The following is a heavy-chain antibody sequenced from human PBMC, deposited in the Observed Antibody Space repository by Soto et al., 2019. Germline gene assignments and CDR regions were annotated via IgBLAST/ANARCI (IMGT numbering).Heavy chain of an antibody. J-gene: IGHJ4*02. CDR2: IIPILGIA. V-gene: IGHV1-69*02. Sequence: GASVKVSWKASGGTFSSYTISWVRQAPGQGLEWMGRIIPILGIANYAQKFQGRVTITADKSTSTAYMELSSLRSEDTAVYYCARGSSPVDFAYWGQGTLVTVSS. D-gene: IGHD6-13*01. CDR3: ARGSSPVDFAY. CDR1: GGTFSSYT.